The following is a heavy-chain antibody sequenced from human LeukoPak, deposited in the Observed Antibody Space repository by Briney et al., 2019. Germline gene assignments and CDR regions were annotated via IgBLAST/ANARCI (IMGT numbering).Heavy chain of an antibody. J-gene: IGHJ6*03. D-gene: IGHD5-18*01. CDR2: INHSGST. CDR1: GGSFSGYY. V-gene: IGHV4-34*01. Sequence: PSETLSLTCAVYGGSFSGYYWSWIRQPPGKGLEWIGEINHSGSTNYNPSLKSRVTISVDTSKNQFSLKLSSVTAADTAVYYCARLTWDTAMVYHYYYYMDVWGKGTTVTISS. CDR3: ARLTWDTAMVYHYYYYMDV.